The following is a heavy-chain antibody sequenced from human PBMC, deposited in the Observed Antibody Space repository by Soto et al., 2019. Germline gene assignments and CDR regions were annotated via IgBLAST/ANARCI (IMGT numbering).Heavy chain of an antibody. CDR2: IKSKTDGGTT. CDR1: GFTFSNAW. V-gene: IGHV3-15*07. Sequence: EVQLVESGGDLVNPGGSLRLSCAASGFTFSNAWMHWVRQAPGMGLEWVGRIKSKTDGGTTDYAAPVKGRFTISRDDSKTTVYLQMNSLKPEDTAVYHCTRGLVGATTLWGQGTLVTVSS. D-gene: IGHD1-26*01. CDR3: TRGLVGATTL. J-gene: IGHJ4*02.